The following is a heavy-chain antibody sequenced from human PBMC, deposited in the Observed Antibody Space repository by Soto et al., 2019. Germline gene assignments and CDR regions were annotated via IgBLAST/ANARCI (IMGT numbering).Heavy chain of an antibody. CDR3: ARDMAEGPFWDYYYGMEV. Sequence: PGGSLRLSCAASGFTFSSNWMHWVRQAPGKGMVWVSRINSDGSSTSYADSVKGRFTISRDNAKNTLYLQMNSLRAEDTAVYYCARDMAEGPFWDYYYGMEVWGQGTTVTVSS. CDR2: INSDGSST. J-gene: IGHJ6*02. V-gene: IGHV3-74*01. CDR1: GFTFSSNW. D-gene: IGHD3-16*01.